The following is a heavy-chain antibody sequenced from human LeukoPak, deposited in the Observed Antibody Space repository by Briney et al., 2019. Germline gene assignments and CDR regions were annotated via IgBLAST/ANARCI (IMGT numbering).Heavy chain of an antibody. Sequence: GGSLRLSCAASGFTFSSYEMNWVRQAPGKGLEWVSYISSSGSTIYYADSVKGRFTISRDNAKNSLYLQMNSLRAEDTAVYYCARGRLPEYRDAFDIWGQGTVVTVSS. CDR2: ISSSGSTI. CDR1: GFTFSSYE. CDR3: ARGRLPEYRDAFDI. V-gene: IGHV3-48*03. D-gene: IGHD6-6*01. J-gene: IGHJ3*02.